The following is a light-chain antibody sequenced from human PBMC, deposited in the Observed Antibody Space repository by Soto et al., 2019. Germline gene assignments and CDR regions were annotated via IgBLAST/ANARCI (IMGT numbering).Light chain of an antibody. Sequence: QSVLTQPASVSGSPGQSITISCTGISSDVGGYNYVFWYQQHPGKAPKLMIYDVTYRPSGVSNRFSGSKSGNTASLSISGLQPEDEADYYCSSNTISSTVVFGGGTKLTVL. J-gene: IGLJ2*01. CDR1: SSDVGGYNY. CDR2: DVT. V-gene: IGLV2-14*01. CDR3: SSNTISSTVV.